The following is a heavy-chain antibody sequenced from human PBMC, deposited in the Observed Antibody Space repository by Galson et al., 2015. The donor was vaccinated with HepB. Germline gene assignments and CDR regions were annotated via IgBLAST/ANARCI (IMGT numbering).Heavy chain of an antibody. CDR3: ARDHYALPYAFDI. CDR2: IKQDGSEK. V-gene: IGHV3-7*03. Sequence: SLRLSCAASGFTFSSYWMSWVRQAPGKGLEWVANIKQDGSEKYYVDSVKGRFTISRDNAKNSLYLQMNSLRAEDTAVYYCARDHYALPYAFDIWGQGTMVTVSS. D-gene: IGHD3-16*01. J-gene: IGHJ3*02. CDR1: GFTFSSYW.